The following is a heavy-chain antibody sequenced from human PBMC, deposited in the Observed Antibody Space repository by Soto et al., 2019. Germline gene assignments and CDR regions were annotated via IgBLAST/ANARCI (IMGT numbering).Heavy chain of an antibody. CDR2: ISAYNGNT. Sequence: QVQLVQSGAEVKKPGASVKVSCKASGYTFTSYGISWVRQAPGQGLEWMGWISAYNGNTNYAQKLQGRVTMTTDTSTSPAYMELRSLRSDDTAVYYCSRTFYDFWSHRGYYFDYWGQGTLVTVSS. V-gene: IGHV1-18*01. CDR3: SRTFYDFWSHRGYYFDY. J-gene: IGHJ4*02. D-gene: IGHD3-3*01. CDR1: GYTFTSYG.